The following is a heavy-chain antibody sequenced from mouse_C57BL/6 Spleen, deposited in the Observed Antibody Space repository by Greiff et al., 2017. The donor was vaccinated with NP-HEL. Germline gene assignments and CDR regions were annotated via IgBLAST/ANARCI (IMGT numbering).Heavy chain of an antibody. V-gene: IGHV1-19*01. J-gene: IGHJ2*01. Sequence: EVQLQQSGPVLVKPGASVKMSCKASGYTFTDYYMNWVKQSHGKSLEWIGVINPYNGGTSYNQKFKGKATLTVDKSSSTAYMELNSLTSEDSAVYYCARSLGSSRLDYWGQGTTLTVSS. CDR1: GYTFTDYY. CDR2: INPYNGGT. D-gene: IGHD1-1*01. CDR3: ARSLGSSRLDY.